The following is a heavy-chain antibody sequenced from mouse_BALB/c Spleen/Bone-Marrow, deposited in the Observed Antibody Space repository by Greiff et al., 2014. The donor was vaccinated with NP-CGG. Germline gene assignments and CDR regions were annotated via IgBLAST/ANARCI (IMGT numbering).Heavy chain of an antibody. J-gene: IGHJ2*01. D-gene: IGHD1-2*01. CDR1: GFSLTSYG. CDR3: ARYYYGFLDY. CDR2: IWAGGSA. Sequence: VQLQQSGPGLVAPSQSLSITCTVSGFSLTSYGVQWVRQPPGKGLEWLGVIWAGGSANYNSTLMSRLTISKDNSKSQVFLKMNSLQTDDTAMYYCARYYYGFLDYWGQGTTLTVSS. V-gene: IGHV2-9*02.